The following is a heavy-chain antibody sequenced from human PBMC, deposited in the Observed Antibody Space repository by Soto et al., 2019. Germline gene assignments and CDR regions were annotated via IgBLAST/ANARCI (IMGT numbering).Heavy chain of an antibody. CDR1: GGSVRSPDW. CDR2: VHISGHS. Sequence: SETLSLTCTLSGGSVRSPDWWNWVRQSPDKGLEWIAEVHISGHSNYNPSLRSRVSVSIDSSKNQFYLNLNSVTAADTAIYYCARVRQGCSANNCYFDPWGPGTQVTVSS. V-gene: IGHV4-4*02. D-gene: IGHD1-1*01. J-gene: IGHJ5*01. CDR3: ARVRQGCSANNCYFDP.